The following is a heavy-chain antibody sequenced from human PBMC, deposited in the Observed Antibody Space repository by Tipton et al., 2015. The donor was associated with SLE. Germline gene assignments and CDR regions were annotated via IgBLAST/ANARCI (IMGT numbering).Heavy chain of an antibody. Sequence: SLRLSCTASGFIFGGYAMAWGRQAPGKGLEWVGFIRTRPFGEEGEYAASVRGRFSISRDDSKSIAYLQMNSLKTEDTGVYYCARGRLYSSTWFFDYWGQGTLVTVSS. J-gene: IGHJ4*02. CDR1: GFIFGGYA. CDR3: ARGRLYSSTWFFDY. CDR2: IRTRPFGEEG. D-gene: IGHD6-13*01. V-gene: IGHV3-49*04.